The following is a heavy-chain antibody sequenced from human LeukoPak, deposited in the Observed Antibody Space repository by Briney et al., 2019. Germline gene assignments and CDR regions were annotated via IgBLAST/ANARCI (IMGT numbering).Heavy chain of an antibody. Sequence: GRSLRLSCAASGFTFSSYGMHWVRQAPGKGLEWVAVISYDGSNKYYADSVKGRFTISRDNSKNTLYLQMNSLRAEDTAVYYCAKDLKAKNIAPRAGPFDPWGQGTLVTVSS. CDR1: GFTFSSYG. D-gene: IGHD2/OR15-2a*01. J-gene: IGHJ5*02. V-gene: IGHV3-30*18. CDR2: ISYDGSNK. CDR3: AKDLKAKNIAPRAGPFDP.